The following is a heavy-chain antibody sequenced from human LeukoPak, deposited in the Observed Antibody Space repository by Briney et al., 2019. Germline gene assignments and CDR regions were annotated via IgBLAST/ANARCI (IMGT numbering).Heavy chain of an antibody. CDR1: GGSISSSGYY. J-gene: IGHJ6*03. Sequence: SETLSLTCTVSGGSISSSGYYWGWIRQPPGKGLEWIGSIYYSGSTYYNPSLKSRVTISVDTSKNQFSLKLSSVTAADTAVYYCARDGNRDYYYMDVWGKGTTVTVSS. V-gene: IGHV4-39*07. CDR2: IYYSGST. CDR3: ARDGNRDYYYMDV. D-gene: IGHD1-26*01.